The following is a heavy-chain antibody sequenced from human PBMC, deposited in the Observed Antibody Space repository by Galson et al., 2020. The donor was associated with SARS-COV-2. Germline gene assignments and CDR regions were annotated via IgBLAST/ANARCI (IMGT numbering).Heavy chain of an antibody. V-gene: IGHV4-39*01. J-gene: IGHJ6*02. Sequence: SETLSLTCTVSGGSISSSSYYWGWIRQPPGKGLEWIGSIYYSGSTYYNPSLKSRVTISVDTSKNQFSLKLSSVTAADTAVYYCASEYDYVWGSYRYPYYYDGMDVWGQGTTVTVSS. CDR3: ASEYDYVWGSYRYPYYYDGMDV. CDR1: GGSISSSSYY. CDR2: IYYSGST. D-gene: IGHD3-16*02.